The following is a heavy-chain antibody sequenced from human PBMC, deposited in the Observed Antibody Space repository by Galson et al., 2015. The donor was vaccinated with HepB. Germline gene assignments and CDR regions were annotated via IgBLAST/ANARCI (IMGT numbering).Heavy chain of an antibody. D-gene: IGHD5-12*01. CDR3: ARDQGYSGYGQGYAFDI. CDR2: ISSSSSYT. J-gene: IGHJ3*02. V-gene: IGHV3-11*06. Sequence: SLRLSCAASGFTFSNYYMSWIRQAPGKGLEWVSYISSSSSYTNYADSVKGRFTITRDKAKNSLYLKMNSLRAEDTAVYYCARDQGYSGYGQGYAFDIWGQGTMVTVSS. CDR1: GFTFSNYY.